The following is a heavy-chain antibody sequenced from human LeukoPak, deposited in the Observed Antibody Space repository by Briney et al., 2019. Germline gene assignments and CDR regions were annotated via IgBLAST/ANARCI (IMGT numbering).Heavy chain of an antibody. CDR3: ARATTYYDFWSGYSTQYYFDY. Sequence: SETLSLTCTVSGGSISSGDYYWSWIRQPPGKGLEWIGYIYYSGSTYYNPSLKSRVTISVDTSKNQFSLKLSSVTAADTAVYYCARATTYYDFWSGYSTQYYFDYWGQGTLVTVSS. D-gene: IGHD3-3*01. V-gene: IGHV4-30-4*02. CDR2: IYYSGST. CDR1: GGSISSGDYY. J-gene: IGHJ4*02.